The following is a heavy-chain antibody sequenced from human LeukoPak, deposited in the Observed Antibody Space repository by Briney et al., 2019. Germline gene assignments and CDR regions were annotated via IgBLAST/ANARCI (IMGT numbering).Heavy chain of an antibody. CDR3: ARWGLSGAPFYF. Sequence: GESLKISCKGSGYSFTNYWIGWVRQMPGKGLERMGIIYPGDSDTRYSPSFQGQVLISVDKSISTAYLQWGSLNASGTAMFYLARWGLSGAPFYFWGQGTLVTVSS. V-gene: IGHV5-51*01. CDR2: IYPGDSDT. CDR1: GYSFTNYW. D-gene: IGHD3-16*02. J-gene: IGHJ4*02.